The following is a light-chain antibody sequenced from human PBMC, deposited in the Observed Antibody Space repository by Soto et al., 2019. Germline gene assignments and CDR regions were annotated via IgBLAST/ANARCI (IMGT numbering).Light chain of an antibody. V-gene: IGLV2-23*02. J-gene: IGLJ1*01. CDR2: EVS. CDR1: SSDVGSYNL. CDR3: CSYAGSSTPFV. Sequence: QSALTQPASVSGSPGQSITISCTGTSSDVGSYNLVSWYQQHPGKAPQLMIYEVSKRPSGVSNRFSGSKSGNTASLTISGLQAEDDADYYCCSYAGSSTPFVFGTGTKVTVL.